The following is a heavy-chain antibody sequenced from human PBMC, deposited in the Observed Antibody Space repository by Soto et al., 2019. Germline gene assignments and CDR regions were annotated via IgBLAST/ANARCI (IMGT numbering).Heavy chain of an antibody. CDR1: GFTFSNYG. CDR3: ARDESSSWSLDY. D-gene: IGHD6-13*01. J-gene: IGHJ4*02. Sequence: GGSLRLSCAASGFTFSNYGMHWVRQAPGKGLEWVAAVWYDGSSKYYAESVKGRLTISRDNSKNTLYLEMSSLRAEDTAVYYCARDESSSWSLDYWGQGTLVTVSS. V-gene: IGHV3-33*01. CDR2: VWYDGSSK.